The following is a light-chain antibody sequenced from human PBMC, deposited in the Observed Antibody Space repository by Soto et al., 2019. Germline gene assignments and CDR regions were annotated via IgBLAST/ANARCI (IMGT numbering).Light chain of an antibody. CDR2: LNSDGSH. V-gene: IGLV4-69*01. CDR1: SGHSSYA. Sequence: QLVLTQSPSASAPLGASVKLTCTLSSGHSSYAIAWHQQQPEKGPRSLMKLNSDGSHSKGDGIPDRFSGSSSGAERYLTISSLQSEDEADYYCQTWGTGPWVFGGGTKRTVL. J-gene: IGLJ3*02. CDR3: QTWGTGPWV.